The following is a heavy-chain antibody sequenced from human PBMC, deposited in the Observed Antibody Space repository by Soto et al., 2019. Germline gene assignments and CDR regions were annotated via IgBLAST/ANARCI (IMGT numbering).Heavy chain of an antibody. Sequence: QVNLVQSGAEVRKPGASVKVSCKGSGYTFTSYGIAWVRQAPGQGLEWMGWISAHNDNTNYAQKVQGRVTVTRDTSTSTAYMELRNLRSDDTAVYYCARGRYGDYWGLGALVTVSS. CDR1: GYTFTSYG. CDR2: ISAHNDNT. D-gene: IGHD1-1*01. V-gene: IGHV1-18*01. J-gene: IGHJ4*02. CDR3: ARGRYGDY.